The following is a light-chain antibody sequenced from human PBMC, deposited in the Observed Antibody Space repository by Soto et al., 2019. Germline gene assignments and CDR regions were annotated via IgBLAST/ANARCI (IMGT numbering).Light chain of an antibody. CDR1: QSGSSD. Sequence: EIVLTQSPATLSLSPGERATLSCRASQSGSSDLAWYQQKPGQAPRLLIYDSSNRATGIPARFSGSGSGTDFTLTIISLEPEDFEVYYCQQRSNWPPITFGQGTRLEIK. CDR3: QQRSNWPPIT. CDR2: DSS. J-gene: IGKJ5*01. V-gene: IGKV3-11*01.